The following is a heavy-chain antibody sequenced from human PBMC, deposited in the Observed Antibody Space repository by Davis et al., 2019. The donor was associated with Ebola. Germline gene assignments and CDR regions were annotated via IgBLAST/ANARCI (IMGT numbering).Heavy chain of an antibody. CDR3: ARDDKYYYGMDV. J-gene: IGHJ6*02. CDR1: GGSISSYY. V-gene: IGHV4-59*01. CDR2: IYYSGST. D-gene: IGHD3-9*01. Sequence: MPSETLSLTCTVSGGSISSYYWSWIRQPPGKGLEWSGYIYYSGSTNYNPSLKSRVTISVDTSKNQFSLKLSSVTAADTAVYYCARDDKYYYGMDVWGQGTTVTVSS.